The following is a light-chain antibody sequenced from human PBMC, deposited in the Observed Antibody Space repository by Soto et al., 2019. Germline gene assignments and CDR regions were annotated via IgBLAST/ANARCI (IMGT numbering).Light chain of an antibody. J-gene: IGKJ4*01. CDR3: QQRYKNPHP. CDR1: QRISTD. CDR2: VAS. Sequence: IQMTQSPSSLSASVGERVTITCRASQRISTDLNWYQQRPGKAPRVLIYVASTLKTGVPSRFSGSSSGTDFNLTSTSLQPEDFALYYCQQRYKNPHPFGGGTRVEIK. V-gene: IGKV1-39*01.